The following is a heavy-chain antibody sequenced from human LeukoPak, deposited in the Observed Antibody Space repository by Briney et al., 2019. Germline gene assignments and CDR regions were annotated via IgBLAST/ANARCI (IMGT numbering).Heavy chain of an antibody. CDR3: AREGNVWGSYRGFDY. CDR1: GGTFSSYA. CDR2: IIPIFGTA. V-gene: IGHV1-69*05. Sequence: PAASVKVSCKASGGTFSSYAISWVRQAPGQGLEWMGGIIPIFGTANYAQKFQGRVTITTDESTSTAYMELSSLRSEDTAVYYCAREGNVWGSYRGFDYWGQGTLVTVSS. D-gene: IGHD3-16*02. J-gene: IGHJ4*02.